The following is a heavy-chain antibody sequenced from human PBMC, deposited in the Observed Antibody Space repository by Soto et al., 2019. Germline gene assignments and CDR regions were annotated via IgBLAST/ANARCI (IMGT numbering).Heavy chain of an antibody. Sequence: GGSLRLSCSASGFTFGDFAMSWFRQAPGKGLEWVGFVRSKAYGGTTEYATSVKAKFTISRDDSKSISYLQMTSLKTGDTAVYYCIRESVVIAAFYNYYYMDVWGKGTTVTSP. CDR1: GFTFGDFA. J-gene: IGHJ6*03. D-gene: IGHD2-15*01. CDR3: IRESVVIAAFYNYYYMDV. V-gene: IGHV3-49*03. CDR2: VRSKAYGGTT.